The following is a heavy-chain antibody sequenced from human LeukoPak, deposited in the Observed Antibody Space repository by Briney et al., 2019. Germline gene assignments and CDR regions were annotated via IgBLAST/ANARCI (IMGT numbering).Heavy chain of an antibody. Sequence: ASVKVSCKASGYTFTSYGISWVRQAPGQGLEWMGWISPYNGDTNYAQRFQGRVTLTTDTFTSTAYMELRSLRSDDTAVYYCARGPSKILEWLSSRFDYWGQGILVTVSS. CDR3: ARGPSKILEWLSSRFDY. J-gene: IGHJ4*02. V-gene: IGHV1-18*01. D-gene: IGHD3-3*01. CDR2: ISPYNGDT. CDR1: GYTFTSYG.